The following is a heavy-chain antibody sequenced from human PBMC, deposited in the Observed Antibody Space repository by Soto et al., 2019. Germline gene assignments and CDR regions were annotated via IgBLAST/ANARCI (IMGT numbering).Heavy chain of an antibody. CDR3: ARGPLLAVAGTNFDY. Sequence: SETLSLTCAVYGGSFSGYYWSWIRQPPGKGLEWIGEINHSGSTNYNPSLKSRVTISVDTSKNQFSLKLSSVTAADTAVYYCARGPLLAVAGTNFDYWGQGTLVTVSS. CDR2: INHSGST. V-gene: IGHV4-34*01. J-gene: IGHJ4*02. CDR1: GGSFSGYY. D-gene: IGHD6-19*01.